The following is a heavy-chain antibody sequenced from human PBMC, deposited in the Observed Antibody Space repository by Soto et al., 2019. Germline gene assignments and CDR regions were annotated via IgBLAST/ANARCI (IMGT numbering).Heavy chain of an antibody. Sequence: GDSLKISCKGSGYSFTSYWIGWVRQMPGKGLEWMGIIYPGDSDTRYSPSFQGQVTISADKSISTAYLQWSSLKASDTAMYYCARHFYRGVGHYDFWTPYIWGQGTMVTVSS. CDR1: GYSFTSYW. CDR2: IYPGDSDT. D-gene: IGHD3-3*01. V-gene: IGHV5-51*01. CDR3: ARHFYRGVGHYDFWTPYI. J-gene: IGHJ3*02.